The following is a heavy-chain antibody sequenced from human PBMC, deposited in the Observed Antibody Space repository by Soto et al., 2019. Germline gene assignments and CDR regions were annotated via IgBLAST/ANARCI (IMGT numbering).Heavy chain of an antibody. CDR1: GYSFTAYW. D-gene: IGHD2-2*02. V-gene: IGHV5-51*01. Sequence: PGESLKISCKSSGYSFTAYWIGWVRQMPGKGLEWMGFIYPGDSDIRYSPSFQGQVTISADKSINTAYLQWSSLKASDTAMYYCARLYPANNRYPDSWGQGTLVTVSS. CDR2: IYPGDSDI. J-gene: IGHJ4*02. CDR3: ARLYPANNRYPDS.